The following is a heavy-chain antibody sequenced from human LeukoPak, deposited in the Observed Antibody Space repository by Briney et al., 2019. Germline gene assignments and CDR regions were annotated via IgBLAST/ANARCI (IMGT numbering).Heavy chain of an antibody. CDR2: VSTGSNYI. CDR3: ARPTTVTTISADAFDI. V-gene: IGHV3-21*01. J-gene: IGHJ3*02. D-gene: IGHD4-17*01. CDR1: GFTFSSYS. Sequence: GGSLRLSCTASGFTFSSYSLNWARQAPGKGLEWVSSVSTGSNYIYYADSVKGRFTISRDNAQNSLYLQMNSLRAEDSSVYYCARPTTVTTISADAFDIWGQGTMVTVSS.